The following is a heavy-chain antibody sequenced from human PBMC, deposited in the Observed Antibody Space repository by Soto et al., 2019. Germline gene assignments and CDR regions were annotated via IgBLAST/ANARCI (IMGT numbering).Heavy chain of an antibody. Sequence: GPSVKVSCNASGYTFTSYGISWVGQAPGQGLEWMGWISTYNGNTDYAQKLQGRVTMTTDTSKSTAYMELRSLRSDDTAVYYCASATSSSTAYGMGVWGQGTTVTVSS. D-gene: IGHD2-2*01. V-gene: IGHV1-18*04. CDR3: ASATSSSTAYGMGV. CDR2: ISTYNGNT. J-gene: IGHJ6*02. CDR1: GYTFTSYG.